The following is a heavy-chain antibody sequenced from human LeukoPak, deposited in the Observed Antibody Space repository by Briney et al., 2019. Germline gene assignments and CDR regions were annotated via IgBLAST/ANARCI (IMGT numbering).Heavy chain of an antibody. CDR3: ARGKGYCSSTSCYKGRYYYYYGMDV. V-gene: IGHV4-4*02. CDR1: GGSISSSNW. Sequence: SETLSLTCAVSGGSISSSNWWSWVRQPPGKGLEWIGEIYHSGSTNYNPSLRSRVTISVDTSKNQFSLKLSSVTAADTAVYYCARGKGYCSSTSCYKGRYYYYYGMDVWGQGTTVTVSS. CDR2: IYHSGST. D-gene: IGHD2-2*02. J-gene: IGHJ6*02.